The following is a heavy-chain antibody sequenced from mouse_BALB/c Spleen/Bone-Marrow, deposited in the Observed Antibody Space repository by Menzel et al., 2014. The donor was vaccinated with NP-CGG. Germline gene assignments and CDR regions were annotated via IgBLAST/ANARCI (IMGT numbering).Heavy chain of an antibody. CDR2: IYPGSGST. V-gene: IGHV1-77*01. D-gene: IGHD1-1*01. J-gene: IGHJ3*01. Sequence: QVQLKESGPELVKPGASVKISCKASGYTFTDYVISWVKQRTGQGLEWIGEIYPGSGSTYYNEKFKGKATLTADKSSNTAYMQLSSLTSEDSAVYFCARGGGYGSSWFAYWGQGTLATVSA. CDR3: ARGGGYGSSWFAY. CDR1: GYTFTDYV.